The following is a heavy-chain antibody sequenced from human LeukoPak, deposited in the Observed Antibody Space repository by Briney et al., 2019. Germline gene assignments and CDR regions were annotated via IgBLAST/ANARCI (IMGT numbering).Heavy chain of an antibody. J-gene: IGHJ4*02. CDR3: ARRLRAYCSGGSCTFDN. D-gene: IGHD2-15*01. CDR1: EFTFSIYS. V-gene: IGHV3-21*06. CDR2: ISSSSSYI. Sequence: GGSLRLSCSASEFTFSIYSMNWVRQSPGRGLEWVSSISSSSSYIYYADSVKGRFTISRDNAKNRLYLQMNSLRAEDTAVYYCARRLRAYCSGGSCTFDNWGRGTLVTVSS.